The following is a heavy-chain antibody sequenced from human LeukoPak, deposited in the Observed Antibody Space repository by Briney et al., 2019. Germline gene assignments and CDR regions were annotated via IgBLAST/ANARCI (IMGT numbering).Heavy chain of an antibody. Sequence: GESLKISCAASGFTVRDGYMSWVRQAPGKRLEWLAFIYVSGTTFYAASVKGRFTISRDNAKNTVYLQMNNLRAEDTALYYCGRHAYGGSPPLSWGQGALVTVSS. V-gene: IGHV3-53*01. D-gene: IGHD3-10*01. CDR1: GFTVRDGY. J-gene: IGHJ4*02. CDR2: IYVSGTT. CDR3: GRHAYGGSPPLS.